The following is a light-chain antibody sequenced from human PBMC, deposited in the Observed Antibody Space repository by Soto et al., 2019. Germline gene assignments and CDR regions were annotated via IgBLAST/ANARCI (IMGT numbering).Light chain of an antibody. V-gene: IGKV3-15*01. Sequence: EIVMTQSPATLSVSPGERATLSCRASQSVSSNLAWYQQKPGQAPRLLIYGASTRATGIPARFRGSGSGTEFDLTSSRLQSEDFAVYSCQQYNNWPYTFGQGTKLEIK. J-gene: IGKJ2*01. CDR3: QQYNNWPYT. CDR1: QSVSSN. CDR2: GAS.